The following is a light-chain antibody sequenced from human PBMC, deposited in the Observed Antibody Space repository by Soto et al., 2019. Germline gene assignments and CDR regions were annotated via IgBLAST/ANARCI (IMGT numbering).Light chain of an antibody. CDR3: MQRIEFPLT. V-gene: IGKV2-40*01. J-gene: IGKJ4*01. CDR2: TVS. CDR1: QILLDSDDGNTY. Sequence: DIVMTQSTLFLPVTPGEPASISCISIQILLDSDDGNTYLDWYLQKPGQSPQLLIYTVSYRASGVPDRFSGSGSGTDFTLKISRVEAEDVGVYYCMQRIEFPLTFGGGTKVDIK.